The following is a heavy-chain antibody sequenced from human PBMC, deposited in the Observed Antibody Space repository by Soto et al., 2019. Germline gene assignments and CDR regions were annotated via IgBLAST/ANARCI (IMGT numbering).Heavy chain of an antibody. CDR2: IYYSGST. V-gene: IGHV4-31*03. CDR3: AANPPSRFGELFFFDY. J-gene: IGHJ4*02. D-gene: IGHD3-10*01. Sequence: PSETLSLTCTVSGGSISSGGYYWSWIRQHPGKGLEWIGYIYYSGSTYYNPSLKSRVTISVDTSKNQFSLKLSSVTAADTAVYYCAANPPSRFGELFFFDYWGQGTLVTVSS. CDR1: GGSISSGGYY.